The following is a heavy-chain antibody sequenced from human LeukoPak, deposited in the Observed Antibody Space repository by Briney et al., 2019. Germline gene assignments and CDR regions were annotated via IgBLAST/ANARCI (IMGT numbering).Heavy chain of an antibody. V-gene: IGHV1-24*01. CDR1: GYTLTELS. Sequence: ASVKVSCKVSGYTLTELSMHWVRQAPGKGLEWMGGFDPEDGETIYAQKFQGRVTMTTDTSTSTAYMELRSLRSDDTAVYYCARDDPRVVILTHDAFDIWGQGTMVTVSS. CDR2: FDPEDGET. J-gene: IGHJ3*02. D-gene: IGHD3-3*01. CDR3: ARDDPRVVILTHDAFDI.